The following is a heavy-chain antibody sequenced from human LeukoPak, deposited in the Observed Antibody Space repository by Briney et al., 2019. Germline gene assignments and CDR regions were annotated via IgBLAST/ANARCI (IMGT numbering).Heavy chain of an antibody. V-gene: IGHV4-59*08. Sequence: SETLSLTCTVSGTSITRTYWSWIRQPPRRGLESVGYVYDTGDTNYNPSLKSRVTMSLDTSKNQFSLTLTSVTAADTAIYYCARLRPLEQVGAYYYHSMDVWGQGTTVTVSS. CDR3: ARLRPLEQVGAYYYHSMDV. D-gene: IGHD6-6*01. J-gene: IGHJ6*02. CDR1: GTSITRTY. CDR2: VYDTGDT.